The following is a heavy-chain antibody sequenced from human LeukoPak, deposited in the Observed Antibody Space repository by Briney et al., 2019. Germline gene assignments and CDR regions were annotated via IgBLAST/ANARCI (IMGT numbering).Heavy chain of an antibody. V-gene: IGHV3-43*01. Sequence: GGSLRLSCAASGITFNAYSMHWVRQAPGKGLEWVSLISWDGDTTYYADSVTGRFTISRDNSKNSLYLQMNSLTIEDTGFYYCAEEGGTIFFDAWGQGTTVTVSS. CDR1: GITFNAYS. D-gene: IGHD3-10*02. CDR2: ISWDGDTT. J-gene: IGHJ6*02. CDR3: AEEGGTIFFDA.